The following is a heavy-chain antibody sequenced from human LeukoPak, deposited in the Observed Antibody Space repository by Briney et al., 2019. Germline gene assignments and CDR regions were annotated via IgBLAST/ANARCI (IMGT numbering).Heavy chain of an antibody. CDR3: AKRYCSGGSCCFDY. J-gene: IGHJ4*02. Sequence: PGGSLRLSCAASGFTFSSYAMSWVRQAPGKGLEWVSAISDSGGSTYYADSVKGRFTISRDNSKNTLYLQMNSLRAEDTAQYYRAKRYCSGGSCCFDYWGQGTLVTVSS. CDR2: ISDSGGST. V-gene: IGHV3-23*01. CDR1: GFTFSSYA. D-gene: IGHD2-15*01.